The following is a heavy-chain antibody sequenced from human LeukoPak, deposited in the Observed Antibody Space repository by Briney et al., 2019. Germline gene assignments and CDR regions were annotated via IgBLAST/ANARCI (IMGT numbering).Heavy chain of an antibody. CDR1: GFTFSSYS. Sequence: PGGSLRLSCAASGFTFSSYSMNWVRQAPGKGLDWISHISSSSSAMYYADSVKGRFTISRDNAKNSLYLQMNSLRDEDTAVYYCVRDLLGDTYYIDYRGQGTLVTVSS. CDR3: VRDLLGDTYYIDY. V-gene: IGHV3-48*02. J-gene: IGHJ4*02. CDR2: ISSSSSAM. D-gene: IGHD2-21*02.